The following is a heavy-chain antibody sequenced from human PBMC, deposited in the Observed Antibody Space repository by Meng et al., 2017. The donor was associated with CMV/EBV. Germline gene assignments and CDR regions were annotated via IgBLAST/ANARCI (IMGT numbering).Heavy chain of an antibody. J-gene: IGHJ4*02. D-gene: IGHD3-10*01. CDR3: ARDQGSGSYDY. Sequence: GESLKISCSASGFTFGDYAMTWVRQAPGKGLEWVAFIRYDGSNKYYADSVKGRFTISRDNSKNTLYLQMNSLRAEDTAVYYCARDQGSGSYDYWGQGTLVTVSS. CDR1: GFTFGDYA. CDR2: IRYDGSNK. V-gene: IGHV3-30*02.